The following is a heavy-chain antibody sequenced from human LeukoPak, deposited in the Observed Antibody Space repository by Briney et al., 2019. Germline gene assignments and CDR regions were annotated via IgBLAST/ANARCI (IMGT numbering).Heavy chain of an antibody. V-gene: IGHV1-69*06. J-gene: IGHJ6*03. Sequence: SVKVSCKASGGTFSSYAISWVRQAPGQGLEWMGGIIPIFGTANYAQKFQGRVTITADKSTSTAYMELSSLRSEDTAVYYCARERSYGYYYYYYMDVWGKGTTVTVSS. CDR2: IIPIFGTA. CDR1: GGTFSSYA. D-gene: IGHD5-18*01. CDR3: ARERSYGYYYYYYMDV.